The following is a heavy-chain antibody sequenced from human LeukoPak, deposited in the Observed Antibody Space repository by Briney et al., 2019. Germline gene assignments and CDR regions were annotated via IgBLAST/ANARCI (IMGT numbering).Heavy chain of an antibody. D-gene: IGHD2-8*02. CDR1: GASITSYH. CDR3: ARVFSGLDY. CDR2: MFYSGNT. J-gene: IGHJ4*02. V-gene: IGHV4-4*07. Sequence: PSETLSLTCTVSGASITSYHWSWIRQPAGKGLEWIGRMFYSGNTDYNPSLKSRLTMSIDTSKNQFSLKLTSVTAADTAVYYCARVFSGLDYWGQGTLVTVSS.